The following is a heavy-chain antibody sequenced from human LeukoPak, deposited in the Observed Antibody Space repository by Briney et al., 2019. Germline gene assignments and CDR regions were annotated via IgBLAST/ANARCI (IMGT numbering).Heavy chain of an antibody. CDR3: ARVRFGEPSDAFDI. CDR2: INPNSGGT. Sequence: GASVKVSCKASGYTFTGYYMHWVRQAPGQGLEWMGWINPNSGGTNYAQKFQGRVTMTRHTSISTAYMELSRLRSDDTAVYYCARVRFGEPSDAFDIWGQGTMVTVSS. V-gene: IGHV1-2*02. CDR1: GYTFTGYY. D-gene: IGHD3-10*01. J-gene: IGHJ3*02.